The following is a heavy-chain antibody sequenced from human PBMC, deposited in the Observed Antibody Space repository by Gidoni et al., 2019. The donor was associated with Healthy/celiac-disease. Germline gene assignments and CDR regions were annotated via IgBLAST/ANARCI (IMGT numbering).Heavy chain of an antibody. CDR1: GGSISSGGYY. D-gene: IGHD1-1*01. CDR2: IYYSGST. J-gene: IGHJ4*02. CDR3: ARAEVNCDYVDY. V-gene: IGHV4-31*03. Sequence: QVQLQESGTGLVKPSPTLSLTCPVSGGSISSGGYYWSWNRQHPGKGLECIGYIYYSGSTYYNPSLKSRVTISVDTSKNQFSLKLSSVTAADTAVYYCARAEVNCDYVDYWGQGTLVTVSS.